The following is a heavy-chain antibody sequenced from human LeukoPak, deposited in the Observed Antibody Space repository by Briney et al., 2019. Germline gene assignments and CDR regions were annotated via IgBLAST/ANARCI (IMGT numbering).Heavy chain of an antibody. CDR2: ISGSGGST. CDR1: GFTFSSYA. D-gene: IGHD3-3*01. J-gene: IGHJ4*02. V-gene: IGHV3-23*01. CDR3: AKDEDYDFWSGYEN. Sequence: PGGSLRLSCAASGFTFSSYAMSWVHQAPGKGLEWVSAISGSGGSTYYADSVKGRFTISRDNSKNTLYLQMNSLRAEDTAVYYCAKDEDYDFWSGYENWGQGTLVTVSS.